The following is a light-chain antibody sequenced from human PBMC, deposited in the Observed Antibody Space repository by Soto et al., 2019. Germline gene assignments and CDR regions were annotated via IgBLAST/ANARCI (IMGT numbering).Light chain of an antibody. J-gene: IGLJ1*01. Sequence: QSVLTQPPSVSGAPGQRVTISCTGSSSNIGAGYDVHWYQQLLGTAPKLLIYGNSNRPSGVPDRFSGSKSGTSASLAITGLQAEDEADYYCQSYDSSLSGSVLGTGTKVTVL. CDR1: SSNIGAGYD. CDR2: GNS. CDR3: QSYDSSLSGSV. V-gene: IGLV1-40*01.